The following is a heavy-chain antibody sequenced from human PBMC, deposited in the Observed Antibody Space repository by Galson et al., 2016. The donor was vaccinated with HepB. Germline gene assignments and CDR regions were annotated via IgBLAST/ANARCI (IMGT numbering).Heavy chain of an antibody. J-gene: IGHJ4*01. CDR2: IDHSGRI. CDR3: AIGTTLTTRFDY. CDR1: GGSFNDDP. D-gene: IGHD4-11*01. V-gene: IGHV4-34*01. Sequence: SETLSLTCSIRGGSFNDDPWSWIRQPPGKGLEWIGGIDHSGRITYNPSLASRLAISGDTPKNQFSLTLTSVTAADTAIYYCAIGTTLTTRFDYWGHGTLVTVSS.